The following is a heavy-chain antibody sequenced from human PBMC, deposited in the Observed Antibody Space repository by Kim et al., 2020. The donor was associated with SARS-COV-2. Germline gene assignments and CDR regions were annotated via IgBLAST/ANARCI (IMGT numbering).Heavy chain of an antibody. V-gene: IGHV3-20*01. J-gene: IGHJ4*02. D-gene: IGHD6-13*01. CDR3: VRDGSYSTSGG. CDR2: INWNGGST. Sequence: GGSLRLSCAASGFTFDDYAMSWVRQAPGKGLEWVSGINWNGGSTGYADSVKGRFTISRDNTKNSLYLRMSSLRAEDTALYHCVRDGSYSTSGGWGEGTLVTVSS. CDR1: GFTFDDYA.